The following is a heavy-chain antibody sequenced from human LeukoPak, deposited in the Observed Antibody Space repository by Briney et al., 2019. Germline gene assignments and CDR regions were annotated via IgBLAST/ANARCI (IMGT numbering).Heavy chain of an antibody. D-gene: IGHD2-2*01. Sequence: GGSLRLSCAASGFTFSSYGMNWVRQAPGKGLEWVSSVSSSSSYIYYADSVKGRFTISRDNAKNSLSLQMNSLRAEDTAVYYCATFAGVVPGGLLLWGKGTTVIVSS. V-gene: IGHV3-21*01. J-gene: IGHJ6*04. CDR2: VSSSSSYI. CDR1: GFTFSSYG. CDR3: ATFAGVVPGGLLL.